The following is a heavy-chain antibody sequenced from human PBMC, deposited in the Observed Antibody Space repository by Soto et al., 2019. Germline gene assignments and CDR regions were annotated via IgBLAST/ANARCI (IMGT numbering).Heavy chain of an antibody. CDR1: GFTFSGSA. CDR3: TGMVRGLGPADGYYFGIDG. D-gene: IGHD3-10*01. Sequence: EVQLVESGGGLVQPGGSLKLSCAASGFTFSGSAMHWVRQASGKGLEWVGRIRSKANSYATAYAASVKGRFTISRDDSKETAYLQMNSLKTEDTAGFYCTGMVRGLGPADGYYFGIDGLGQGTTGTGFS. CDR2: IRSKANSYAT. V-gene: IGHV3-73*01. J-gene: IGHJ6*02.